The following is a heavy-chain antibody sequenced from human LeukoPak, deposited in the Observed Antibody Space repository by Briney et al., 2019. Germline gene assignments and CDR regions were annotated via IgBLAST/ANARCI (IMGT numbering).Heavy chain of an antibody. CDR3: ARGTNSGYRIIDY. CDR2: INHSGST. Sequence: SETLSLTCAVYGGSFSGYYWSWIRQPPGKGLEWIGEINHSGSTNYNPSLKSRVTISVDTSKNQFSLKLSSVTAADTAVYYCARGTNSGYRIIDYWGQGTLVTVSS. J-gene: IGHJ4*02. D-gene: IGHD3-22*01. V-gene: IGHV4-34*01. CDR1: GGSFSGYY.